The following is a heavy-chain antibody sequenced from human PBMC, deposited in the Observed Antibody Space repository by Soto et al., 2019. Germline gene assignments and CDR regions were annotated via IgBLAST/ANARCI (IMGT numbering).Heavy chain of an antibody. CDR3: ARGEDAFFYYGLDV. J-gene: IGHJ6*02. V-gene: IGHV4-59*01. CDR2: IYDTGISGYTPST. CDR1: GGSITSSY. Sequence: LSLTRTVSGGSITSSYWSWIRRPPGKGLEWIAYIYDTGISGYTPSTSYNPSLKSRVTMSVDTSKSQFSLKLTSVTAADTAVYYCARGEDAFFYYGLDVWGQGITVTVSS.